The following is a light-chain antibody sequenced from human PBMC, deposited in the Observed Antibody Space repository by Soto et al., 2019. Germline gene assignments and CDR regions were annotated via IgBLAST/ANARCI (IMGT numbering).Light chain of an antibody. CDR1: XSVGSS. Sequence: EIVMTQSPAXLSVSPGERATLSCRASXSVGSSLASYQQKPGQAPRLLIYGASTRATGIPRRFRGSGSGTDFTLTISSPQSEDFAVYYGQQYKNWSPVTCGGGTKVQIK. V-gene: IGKV3-15*01. CDR3: QQYKNWSPVT. J-gene: IGKJ4*01. CDR2: GAS.